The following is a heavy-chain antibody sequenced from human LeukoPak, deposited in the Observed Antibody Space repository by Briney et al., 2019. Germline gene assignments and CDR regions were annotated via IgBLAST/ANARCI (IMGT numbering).Heavy chain of an antibody. Sequence: GGSLRLSCAASGFTISNYWMSWVRQAPGKGLEWVGNIKQDGSDKYYVDSVKGRFTISRDNAKNSLYLQMNSLRAEDTAVYYCARDESAVPTYRFDYWGPGTLVTVSS. CDR3: ARDESAVPTYRFDY. CDR2: IKQDGSDK. D-gene: IGHD1-1*01. V-gene: IGHV3-7*03. CDR1: GFTISNYW. J-gene: IGHJ4*02.